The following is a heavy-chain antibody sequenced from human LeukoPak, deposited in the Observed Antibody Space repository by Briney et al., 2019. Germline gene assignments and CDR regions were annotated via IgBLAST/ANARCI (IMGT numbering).Heavy chain of an antibody. CDR1: GGSISSYY. V-gene: IGHV4-4*07. D-gene: IGHD1-1*01. J-gene: IGHJ4*02. Sequence: SETLSLTCTVSGGSISSYYWSWIRQPAGKGLEWIGRIYTSGSTNYNPSLKSRVTMSVDTSKNQFSLKLSSVTAADTAVYYCATDRPHPRNEPTNFDYWGQGTLVTVSS. CDR3: ATDRPHPRNEPTNFDY. CDR2: IYTSGST.